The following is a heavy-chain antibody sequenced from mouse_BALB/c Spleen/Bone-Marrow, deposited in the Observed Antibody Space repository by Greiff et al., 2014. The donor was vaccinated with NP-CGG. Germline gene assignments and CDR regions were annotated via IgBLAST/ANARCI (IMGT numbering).Heavy chain of an antibody. CDR2: IYPGTGST. D-gene: IGHD2-3*01. J-gene: IGHJ2*01. Sequence: GSELVRPGASVKLSCKASGYTFTSYWMHWVKQRPGQGLEWIRNIYPGTGSTNYDEKFKTKATLTVDTSSSTAYMQLSSLTSEDSAVYYCARWLLLDYWGQGTTLTVPS. CDR3: ARWLLLDY. V-gene: IGHV1S22*01. CDR1: GYTFTSYW.